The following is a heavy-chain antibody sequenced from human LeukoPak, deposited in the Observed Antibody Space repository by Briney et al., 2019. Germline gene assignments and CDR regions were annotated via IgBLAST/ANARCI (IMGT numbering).Heavy chain of an antibody. CDR3: AKGEEAFDI. V-gene: IGHV3-23*01. CDR2: ISGSGGST. J-gene: IGHJ3*02. CDR1: GFTFSSYA. Sequence: GGSLRLSCAASGFTFSSYAMSWVRQAPGKGLEWVSAISGSGGSTYYADSVKGRFIISRDNSRNTLHVQMSGLRVEDTAIYYCAKGEEAFDIWGQGTMVTVSS.